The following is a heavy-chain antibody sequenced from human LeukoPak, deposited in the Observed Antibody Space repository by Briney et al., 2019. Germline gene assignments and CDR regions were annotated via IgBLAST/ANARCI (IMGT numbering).Heavy chain of an antibody. Sequence: SETLSLTCTVSGGSISSSSYYWGWIRQPPGKGLEWIGSIYYSGSTYYNPSLKSRVTISVDTSNNQFSLKLTSVTAADTAVYYCAKSGGYGLIDYWGQGTLVTVSS. CDR1: GGSISSSSYY. D-gene: IGHD1-26*01. CDR2: IYYSGST. V-gene: IGHV4-39*01. CDR3: AKSGGYGLIDY. J-gene: IGHJ4*02.